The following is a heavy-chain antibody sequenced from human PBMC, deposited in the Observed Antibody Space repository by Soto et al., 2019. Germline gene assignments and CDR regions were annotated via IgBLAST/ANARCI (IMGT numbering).Heavy chain of an antibody. CDR2: ISNNGGTA. V-gene: IGHV3-64D*06. D-gene: IGHD4-4*01. CDR1: GFPFSPYA. Sequence: GGSLRLSCSASGFPFSPYAMHWVRQAPGKGLEYVSGISNNGGTAYYTDSVKGTFTISRDNSKNTLYLQMSSLRDEDTAVYYCVKDKGTTIKKVTMDVWGQGTTVTVSS. CDR3: VKDKGTTIKKVTMDV. J-gene: IGHJ6*02.